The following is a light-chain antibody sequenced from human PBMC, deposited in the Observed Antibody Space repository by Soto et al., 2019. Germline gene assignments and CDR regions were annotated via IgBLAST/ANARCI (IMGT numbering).Light chain of an antibody. J-gene: IGKJ1*01. CDR3: QQYHTFWT. CDR2: DAS. V-gene: IGKV1-5*01. Sequence: DIQMTQSPSTLSASVGDRVTITCRASQSISAWLAWYQQKPGKAPKLLIYDASNLESGVPSRFSGSGSGAEFTLTISSLQLEDFATYYCQQYHTFWTFGQGTKVEIK. CDR1: QSISAW.